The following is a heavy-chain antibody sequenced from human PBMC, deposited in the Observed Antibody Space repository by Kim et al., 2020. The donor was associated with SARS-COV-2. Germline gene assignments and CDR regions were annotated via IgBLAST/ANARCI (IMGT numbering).Heavy chain of an antibody. CDR3: AGRTGGS. Sequence: EGTERSYVDSAKGRFTISRDDAKNSLFLQMNSLRVEDTAVYYCAGRTGGSWGQGTLVTVSS. CDR2: EGTER. J-gene: IGHJ5*02. D-gene: IGHD7-27*01. V-gene: IGHV3-7*01.